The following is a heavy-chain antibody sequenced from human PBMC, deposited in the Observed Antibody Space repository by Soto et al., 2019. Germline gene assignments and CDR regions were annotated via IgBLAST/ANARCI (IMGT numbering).Heavy chain of an antibody. V-gene: IGHV3-23*01. J-gene: IGHJ4*02. CDR1: GFTFSNSA. CDR3: AKGAIGRLDY. CDR2: IRASGVTT. D-gene: IGHD1-26*01. Sequence: DVQLLDSGGGLVQPGRSLRLSCAASGFTFSNSAMSWVRQAPGKGLEWVSTIRASGVTTFYADSARGRFTISRDNSKNTWSLQMNSLTADDTAIYYCAKGAIGRLDYWGQGTLVTVSS.